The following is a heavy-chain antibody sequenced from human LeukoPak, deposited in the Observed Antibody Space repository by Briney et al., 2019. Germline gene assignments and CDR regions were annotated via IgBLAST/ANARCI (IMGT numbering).Heavy chain of an antibody. CDR1: GGSISSYY. J-gene: IGHJ4*02. Sequence: SETLSLTCTVSGGSISSYYWSWIRQPPGKGLEWIGYIYGSGTTNFNPSLKSRVTMSVDTSKNQFSLKLSSVTAADTAVYYCARESGVEYFDYWGQGTLVTVSS. CDR3: ARESGVEYFDY. D-gene: IGHD3-3*01. CDR2: IYGSGTT. V-gene: IGHV4-59*12.